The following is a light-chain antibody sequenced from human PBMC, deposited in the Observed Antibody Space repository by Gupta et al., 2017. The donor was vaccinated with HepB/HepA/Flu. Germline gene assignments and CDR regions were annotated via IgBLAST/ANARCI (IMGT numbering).Light chain of an antibody. CDR2: GNS. V-gene: IGLV1-40*01. CDR1: SSNIGAGYD. CDR3: QSYDSSLSGPVV. J-gene: IGLJ2*01. Sequence: QSVLTPPPSVSGAPGQRVTISCTGNSSNIGAGYDVHWYQQLPGTAPKLLIYGNSNRPSGVPDRFSGSKSGTSASLAITGLQAEDEADYYCQSYDSSLSGPVVFGGGTKLTVL.